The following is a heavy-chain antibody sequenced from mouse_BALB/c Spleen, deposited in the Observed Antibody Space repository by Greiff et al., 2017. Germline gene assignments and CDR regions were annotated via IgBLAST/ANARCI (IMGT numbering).Heavy chain of an antibody. CDR1: GFAFSSYD. V-gene: IGHV5-12-1*01. J-gene: IGHJ3*01. D-gene: IGHD1-2*01. CDR2: ISSGGGST. Sequence: EVMLVESGGGLVKPGGSLKLSCAASGFAFSSYDMSWVRQTPEKRLEWVAYISSGGGSTYYPDTVKGRFTISRDNAKNTLYLQMSSLKSEDTAMYYCARQDYGYGFAYWGQGTLVTVSA. CDR3: ARQDYGYGFAY.